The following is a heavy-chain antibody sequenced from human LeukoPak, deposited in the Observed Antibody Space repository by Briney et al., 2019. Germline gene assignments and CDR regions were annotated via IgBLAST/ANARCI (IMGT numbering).Heavy chain of an antibody. J-gene: IGHJ3*02. CDR1: GGSISSGGYY. V-gene: IGHV4-31*03. CDR2: IYYSGST. Sequence: SETLSLTCTVSGGSISSGGYYWSWIRQHPGTGLEWIGYIYYSGSTYYNPSLKSRVTISVDTSKNQFSLKLSSVTAADTAVYYCARAEDPTRAFDIWGQGTVVTVSS. CDR3: ARAEDPTRAFDI.